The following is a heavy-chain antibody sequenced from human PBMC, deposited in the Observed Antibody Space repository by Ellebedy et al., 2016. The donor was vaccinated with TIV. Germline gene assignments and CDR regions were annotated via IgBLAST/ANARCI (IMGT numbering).Heavy chain of an antibody. CDR2: IRSSSSYI. CDR3: ASSGPGSFYFDY. J-gene: IGHJ4*02. D-gene: IGHD6-6*01. Sequence: GESLKISCAASGFTFSSFSMNWVRQAPGKGLEWVSSIRSSSSYIYYADSVKGRFTISRDNAKNSLYLHMNRLRAEDTAVYYCASSGPGSFYFDYWGQGTLVTVSS. CDR1: GFTFSSFS. V-gene: IGHV3-21*01.